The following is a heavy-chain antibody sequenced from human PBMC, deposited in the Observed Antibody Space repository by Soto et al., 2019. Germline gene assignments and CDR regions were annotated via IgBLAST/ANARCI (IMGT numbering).Heavy chain of an antibody. CDR1: GGSISSGGYY. CDR2: IYYSGST. V-gene: IGHV4-31*01. Sequence: SETLSLTCTVSGGSISSGGYYWSWIRQHPGKGLEWIGYIYYSGSTYYNPSLKSPVTISVDTSKNQFSLKLSSVTAADTAVYYCARDGGGYDYYYYGMDVWGQGTTVTVSS. D-gene: IGHD5-12*01. CDR3: ARDGGGYDYYYYGMDV. J-gene: IGHJ6*02.